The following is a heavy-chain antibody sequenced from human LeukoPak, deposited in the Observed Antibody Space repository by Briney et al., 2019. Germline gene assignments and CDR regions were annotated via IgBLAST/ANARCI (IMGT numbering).Heavy chain of an antibody. Sequence: PGGSLRLSCAASGFTFSDYYMSWLRQTPGKGLEWVSYISPSGTTMDYADSVKGRFTISRDNAKDSLSLQMNSLGAEDTAVHYCAKGHTYGMIWGQGTLVTVSS. V-gene: IGHV3-11*01. D-gene: IGHD5-18*01. CDR1: GFTFSDYY. CDR3: AKGHTYGMI. CDR2: ISPSGTTM. J-gene: IGHJ4*02.